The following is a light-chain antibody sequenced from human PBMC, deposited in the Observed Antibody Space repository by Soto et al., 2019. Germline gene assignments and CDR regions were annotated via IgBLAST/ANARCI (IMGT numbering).Light chain of an antibody. J-gene: IGKJ1*01. CDR3: QQYNDWPQPT. Sequence: EIVMTQSPAILSVSPGERATLSCRASQSVRSNLGWFQQKPGQAPKLLIYGASARATATPARFSGSGSGTEFPLTISSLQSEDFAVYYCQQYNDWPQPTFGQGTKVEIK. CDR2: GAS. CDR1: QSVRSN. V-gene: IGKV3-15*01.